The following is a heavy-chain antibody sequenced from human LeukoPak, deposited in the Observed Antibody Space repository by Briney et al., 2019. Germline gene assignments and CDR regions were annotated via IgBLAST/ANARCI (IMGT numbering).Heavy chain of an antibody. V-gene: IGHV4-61*02. Sequence: PSQTLSLTCTVSRGSISSGSYYWSWIRQPAGKGLEWIGRIYTSGSTNYNPSLKSRVTISVDTSKNQFSLKLSSVTAADTAVYYCARGPHSSSLRNWFDPWGQGTLATVSS. D-gene: IGHD6-6*01. J-gene: IGHJ5*02. CDR3: ARGPHSSSLRNWFDP. CDR2: IYTSGST. CDR1: RGSISSGSYY.